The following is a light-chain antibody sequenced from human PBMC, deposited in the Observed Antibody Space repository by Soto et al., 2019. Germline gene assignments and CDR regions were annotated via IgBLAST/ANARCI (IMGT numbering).Light chain of an antibody. J-gene: IGKJ1*01. Sequence: EIVMTQSPGTLSVSPGERATLSCRASQNVGSNLAWYQQKPGQAPRLLIYGASTRATGIPARFSGSGSGTEFSLSISSLQSEDFAFYYCQQYNNWTFGQGTRWIS. V-gene: IGKV3-15*01. CDR2: GAS. CDR3: QQYNNWT. CDR1: QNVGSN.